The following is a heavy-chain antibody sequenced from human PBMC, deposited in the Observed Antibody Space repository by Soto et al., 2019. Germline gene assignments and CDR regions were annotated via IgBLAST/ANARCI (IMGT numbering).Heavy chain of an antibody. CDR2: IYYSGST. CDR3: AGVYSRVVYFNY. Sequence: TLSLTCTVSGDSISSGGYYWSWIRQHPGKGLEWIGYIYYSGSTYYNPSLKSRVTISVDTSKNQFSLKLSSVTAADTAVDYCAGVYSRVVYFNYWAQGPLVPVP. D-gene: IGHD6-13*01. V-gene: IGHV4-31*03. CDR1: GDSISSGGYY. J-gene: IGHJ4*02.